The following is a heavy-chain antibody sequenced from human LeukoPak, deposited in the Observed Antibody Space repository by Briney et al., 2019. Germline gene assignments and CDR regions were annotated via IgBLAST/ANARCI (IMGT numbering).Heavy chain of an antibody. CDR1: GFTFSDYY. CDR3: ARSVGYCYTMDV. V-gene: IGHV3-11*01. J-gene: IGHJ6*02. D-gene: IGHD2-2*02. CDR2: ISGSGSDL. Sequence: GGSLRLSCVACGFTFSDYYMSWVRQAPGRGLEWVSYISGSGSDLYYADSVKGRFTISRDNAKNSLFLQMNSLRAEDTAVYYCARSVGYCYTMDVWGQGTTVTVSS.